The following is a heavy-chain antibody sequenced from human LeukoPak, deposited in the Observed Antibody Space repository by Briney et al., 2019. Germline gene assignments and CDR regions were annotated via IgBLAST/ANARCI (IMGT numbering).Heavy chain of an antibody. Sequence: SETLSLTCAVYGGSLSGYYWSWIRQPPGKGLEWIGEINHSGSTNYNPSLKSRVTISVDTSKNQFSLKLSSVTAADTAVYYCARGAAAGSHWGQGTLVTVSS. D-gene: IGHD6-13*01. CDR1: GGSLSGYY. CDR2: INHSGST. J-gene: IGHJ4*02. V-gene: IGHV4-34*01. CDR3: ARGAAAGSH.